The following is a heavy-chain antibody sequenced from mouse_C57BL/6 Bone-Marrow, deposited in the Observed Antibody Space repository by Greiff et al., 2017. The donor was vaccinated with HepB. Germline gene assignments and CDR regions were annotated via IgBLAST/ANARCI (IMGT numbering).Heavy chain of an antibody. Sequence: LVEPGASVKISCKASGYSFTDYNMNWVKQSNGKSLEWIGVINPNYGTTSYNQKFKGKATLTVDQSSSTAYMQLNSLTSEDSAVYYCARSPDLYYSNFWFAYWGQGTLVTVSA. CDR3: ARSPDLYYSNFWFAY. CDR2: INPNYGTT. D-gene: IGHD2-5*01. CDR1: GYSFTDYN. J-gene: IGHJ3*01. V-gene: IGHV1-39*01.